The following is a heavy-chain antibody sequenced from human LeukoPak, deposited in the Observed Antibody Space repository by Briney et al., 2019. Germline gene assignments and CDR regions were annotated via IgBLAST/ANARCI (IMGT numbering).Heavy chain of an antibody. CDR1: GFTFSSYS. Sequence: TVGGSLRLSCAASGFTFSSYSMNWVRQAPGKGLEWVSSISSSSSYIYYADSVKGRFTISRDNAKNSLYLQMNSLRAEDTAVYYCARALQNDAFDIWGQGTMVTVSS. CDR3: ARALQNDAFDI. CDR2: ISSSSSYI. D-gene: IGHD3-10*01. J-gene: IGHJ3*02. V-gene: IGHV3-21*01.